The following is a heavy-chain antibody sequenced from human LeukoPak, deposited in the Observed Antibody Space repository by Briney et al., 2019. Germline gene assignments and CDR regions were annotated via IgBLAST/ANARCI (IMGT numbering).Heavy chain of an antibody. V-gene: IGHV3-21*01. CDR2: ISSSSTYI. D-gene: IGHD3-22*01. Sequence: GGSLRLSCAASGFTFSSYSMNWVRQAPGKGLEWVSSISSSSTYIYYADSVKGRFTISRDNAKSSLYLQLNSLRAEDTAVYYCARDSNTYYYDSSGYRPFDYWGQGTLVTVSS. CDR1: GFTFSSYS. J-gene: IGHJ4*02. CDR3: ARDSNTYYYDSSGYRPFDY.